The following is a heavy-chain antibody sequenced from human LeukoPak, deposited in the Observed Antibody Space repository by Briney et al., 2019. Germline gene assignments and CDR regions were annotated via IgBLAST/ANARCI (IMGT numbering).Heavy chain of an antibody. J-gene: IGHJ6*03. CDR3: ASDKTAQLDNYYYYMDV. V-gene: IGHV3-21*06. D-gene: IGHD6-13*01. Sequence: GGSLRLSCAASGFTFSSYEMNWVRQAPGKGLEWVSSISGGSIYIYYADSVKGRFTISRDNGKNSLYLQMNSLRAEDTAVYYCASDKTAQLDNYYYYMDVWGKGTTVSISS. CDR2: ISGGSIYI. CDR1: GFTFSSYE.